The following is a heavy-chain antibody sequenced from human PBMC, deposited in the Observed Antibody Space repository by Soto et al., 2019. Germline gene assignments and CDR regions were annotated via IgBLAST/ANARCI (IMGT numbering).Heavy chain of an antibody. J-gene: IGHJ4*02. CDR3: GRGASGSYRLDY. CDR1: GFTFSSYW. Sequence: EVQLVESGGGLVQPGESLRLSCAASGFTFSSYWMRWVRQAPGKGLVWVSRINSDGSSTNYADSVKGQFTISRDNAKNTLYLQMNSLRAEDTAVYYCGRGASGSYRLDYWGQGTLVTVSS. CDR2: INSDGSST. D-gene: IGHD3-10*01. V-gene: IGHV3-74*01.